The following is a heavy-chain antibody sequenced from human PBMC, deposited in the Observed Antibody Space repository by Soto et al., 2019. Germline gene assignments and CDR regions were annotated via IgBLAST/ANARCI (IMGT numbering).Heavy chain of an antibody. Sequence: SETLSLTCTVSGGSISSGDYYWSWIRQPPGKGLEWIGYIYYSGSTYYNPSLKSRVTISVDTSKNQFSLKLSSVTAADTAVYYCARASRGLVTSFDYWGQGTLVTESS. CDR1: GGSISSGDYY. D-gene: IGHD5-18*01. V-gene: IGHV4-30-4*01. CDR2: IYYSGST. J-gene: IGHJ4*02. CDR3: ARASRGLVTSFDY.